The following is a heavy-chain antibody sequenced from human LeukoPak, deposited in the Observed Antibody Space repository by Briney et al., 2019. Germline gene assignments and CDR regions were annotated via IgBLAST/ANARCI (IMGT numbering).Heavy chain of an antibody. D-gene: IGHD6-13*01. CDR3: AKAASSSWPSYYYGMDV. J-gene: IGHJ6*02. CDR1: GFIFSSYS. Sequence: TGGSLRLSCAASGFIFSSYSMGWVRQAPGKGLEWVSVITGSGGNTYYADSVKGRFTISKDNSKNTVYLQMSSLRVDDTAVYYYAKAASSSWPSYYYGMDVWGQGTTVTVSS. V-gene: IGHV3-23*01. CDR2: ITGSGGNT.